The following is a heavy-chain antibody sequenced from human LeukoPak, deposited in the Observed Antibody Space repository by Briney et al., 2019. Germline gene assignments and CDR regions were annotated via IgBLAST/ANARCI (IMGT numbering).Heavy chain of an antibody. Sequence: PSETLSLTCTVSGGSISSYYWGWIRQPPGKGLEWIGSIYYSGSTYYNPSLKSRVTISVDTSKNQFSLKLSSVTAADTAVYYCARRRFNSGSYRTFDYWGQGTLVTVSS. J-gene: IGHJ4*02. D-gene: IGHD1-26*01. CDR1: GGSISSYY. V-gene: IGHV4-39*01. CDR2: IYYSGST. CDR3: ARRRFNSGSYRTFDY.